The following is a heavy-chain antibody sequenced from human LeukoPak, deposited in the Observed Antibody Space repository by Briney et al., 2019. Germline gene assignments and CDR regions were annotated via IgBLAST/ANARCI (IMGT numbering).Heavy chain of an antibody. D-gene: IGHD3-9*01. CDR2: ISYDGSNK. V-gene: IGHV3-30*04. Sequence: PGGSLRLSCAASGFTFSSYAMHWVRQAPGKGLEWVALISYDGSNKYYADSVKGRFTISRDNSKNTLYLQMNSLRAEDTAVYYCAKDRQSYDILTGYYETDAFDIWGQGTMVTVSS. CDR3: AKDRQSYDILTGYYETDAFDI. J-gene: IGHJ3*02. CDR1: GFTFSSYA.